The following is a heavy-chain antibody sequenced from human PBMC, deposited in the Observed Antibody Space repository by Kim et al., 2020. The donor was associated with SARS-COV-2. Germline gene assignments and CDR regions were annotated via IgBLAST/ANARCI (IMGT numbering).Heavy chain of an antibody. D-gene: IGHD3-10*01. CDR1: GGSISSSSYY. J-gene: IGHJ5*02. V-gene: IGHV4-39*02. CDR2: IYYSGST. CDR3: AREKYYYGSGRGFRFDP. Sequence: SETLSLTCTVSGGSISSSSYYWGWIRQPPGKGLEWIGSIYYSGSTYYNPSLKSRVTISVDTSKNQFSLKLSSVTAADTAVYYCAREKYYYGSGRGFRFDPWGQGTLVTVSS.